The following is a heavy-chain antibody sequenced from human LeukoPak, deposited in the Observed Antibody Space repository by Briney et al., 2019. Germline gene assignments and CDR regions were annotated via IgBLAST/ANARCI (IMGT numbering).Heavy chain of an antibody. CDR2: ISYDGSNK. J-gene: IGHJ6*02. D-gene: IGHD3-22*01. CDR3: ARDSEVVTYYYYYGMDV. V-gene: IGHV3-30-3*01. Sequence: PGRSLRLSCAASGFTFSSYAMHWGRQAPGKGLGGVAVISYDGSNKYYADSVKGRFTISRDNSKNTLYLQMNSLRAEDTAVYYCARDSEVVTYYYYYGMDVWGQGTTVTVSS. CDR1: GFTFSSYA.